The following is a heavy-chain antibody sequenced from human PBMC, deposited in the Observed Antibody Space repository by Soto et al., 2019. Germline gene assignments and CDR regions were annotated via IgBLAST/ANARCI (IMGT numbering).Heavy chain of an antibody. CDR3: AKDLRAAGTGYYFDY. V-gene: IGHV3-23*01. D-gene: IGHD6-13*01. J-gene: IGHJ4*02. CDR2: ISGSGGST. CDR1: GVTFSSYA. Sequence: GSLRRACAAAGVTFSSYAMSWVRQAPGKGLEWVSAISGSGGSTYYADSVKGRFTISRDNSKNTLYLQMNSLRAEDTAVYYCAKDLRAAGTGYYFDYWGQGTLVTVSS.